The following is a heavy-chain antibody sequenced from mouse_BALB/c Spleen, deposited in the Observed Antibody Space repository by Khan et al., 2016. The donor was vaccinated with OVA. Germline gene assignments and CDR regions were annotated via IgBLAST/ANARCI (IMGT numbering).Heavy chain of an antibody. CDR3: TRSGYGSFVY. J-gene: IGHJ3*01. Sequence: VQLQQSGAELVKPGTSVKLSCKASGYIFTSYYMYWVRQRPGQGLEWIGEINPNNGGTNFNEKFKGKATLTVDKSSSTAYMHLSSLTSDDSAVYYCTRSGYGSFVYWGQGTLVTVSA. CDR1: GYIFTSYY. CDR2: INPNNGGT. D-gene: IGHD2-2*01. V-gene: IGHV1S81*02.